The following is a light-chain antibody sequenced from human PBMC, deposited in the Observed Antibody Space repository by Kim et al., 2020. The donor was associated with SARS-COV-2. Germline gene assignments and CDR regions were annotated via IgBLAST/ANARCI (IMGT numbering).Light chain of an antibody. CDR1: KLGDKY. CDR2: QDS. V-gene: IGLV3-1*01. CDR3: QAWDSSFVV. Sequence: SVSPGQTASITCSGDKLGDKYACWYQQKPGQSPVLVIYQDSKRPSGIPERFSGSNSGNTATLTISGTQAMDEADNYCQAWDSSFVVFGGGTQLTVL. J-gene: IGLJ2*01.